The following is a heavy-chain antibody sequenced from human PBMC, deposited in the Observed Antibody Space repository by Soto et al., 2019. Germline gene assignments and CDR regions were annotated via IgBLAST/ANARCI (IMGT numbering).Heavy chain of an antibody. CDR3: VKRSLRGAPT. CDR2: IDNGGNP. D-gene: IGHD1-26*01. J-gene: IGHJ4*02. CDR1: GRTFSSSADF. V-gene: IGHV4-39*01. Sequence: SENLSLPCTVSGRTFSSSADFWYLAWIRQRPGKGLEWIGSIDNGGNPYYNPPLKSRVIISADTSKNQFSLSLNSVTAADTAGYDGVKRSLRGAPTRGQGMLVTVSS.